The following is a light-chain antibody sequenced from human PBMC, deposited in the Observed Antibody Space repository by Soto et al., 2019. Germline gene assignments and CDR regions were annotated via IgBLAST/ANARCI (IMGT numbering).Light chain of an antibody. CDR1: QTISSW. CDR3: QQYNSSPT. CDR2: DAS. V-gene: IGKV1-5*01. J-gene: IGKJ5*01. Sequence: DIQMTQSPSTLSGSVGERVTITCRASQTISSWLAWYQQKPGKAPKLLIYDASSLESGVPSRFSGSGSGTEFTLTISSLQPDDFATYYCQQYNSSPTFGQGTRLEIK.